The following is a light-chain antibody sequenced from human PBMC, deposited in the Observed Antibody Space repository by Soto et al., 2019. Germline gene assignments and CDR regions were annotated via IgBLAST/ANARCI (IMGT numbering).Light chain of an antibody. Sequence: QSVLTQPASLSGSPGQSITISCTGISSDIGGYNYVSWYQQHPGKAPKLMIYDVSNRRSGVSNRFSGSKSGNTASLTISGLRAEDEADYYCNSYTSSSTVLFGGGTQLTVL. J-gene: IGLJ2*01. CDR1: SSDIGGYNY. CDR3: NSYTSSSTVL. V-gene: IGLV2-14*01. CDR2: DVS.